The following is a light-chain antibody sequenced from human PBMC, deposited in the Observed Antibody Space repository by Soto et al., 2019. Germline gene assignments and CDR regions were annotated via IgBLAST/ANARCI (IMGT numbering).Light chain of an antibody. Sequence: QSALTQPRSVSGSPGQSVTISCTGTSSDVGGYNYVSWYQQHPDKAPKLIIYDVNERPSGVPDRFSGSKSGNTASLTISGLQAEDEADYHCCSYAGSYTFVFGGGTKVTVL. V-gene: IGLV2-11*01. CDR3: CSYAGSYTFV. J-gene: IGLJ2*01. CDR1: SSDVGGYNY. CDR2: DVN.